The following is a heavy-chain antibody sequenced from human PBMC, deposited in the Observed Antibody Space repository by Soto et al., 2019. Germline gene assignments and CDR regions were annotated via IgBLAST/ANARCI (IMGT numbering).Heavy chain of an antibody. D-gene: IGHD3-10*01. Sequence: QVQLVESGGGLVKPGGSLRLSCAASGLTFSDCYMNWIRQAPGKGLEWVSYISSSGSSINYAGSVKGRVTISRDNAKNSLYLQMNSLRAEDTAMYYCARVRFGEWGYAMDVWGQGTTVTVSS. V-gene: IGHV3-11*01. CDR2: ISSSGSSI. CDR3: ARVRFGEWGYAMDV. J-gene: IGHJ6*02. CDR1: GLTFSDCY.